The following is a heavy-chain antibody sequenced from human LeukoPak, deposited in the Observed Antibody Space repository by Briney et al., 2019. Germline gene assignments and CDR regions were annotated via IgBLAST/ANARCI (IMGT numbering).Heavy chain of an antibody. V-gene: IGHV7-4-1*02. CDR3: ARVARTARWLQHAWFDP. CDR2: INTNTGNP. CDR1: GYTFTSYA. J-gene: IGHJ5*02. Sequence: ASVKVSCKASGYTFTSYAMNWVRQAPGQGLEWMGWINTNTGNPTYAQGFTGRFVFSLDTSVSTAYLQISSLKAEDTAVYYCARVARTARWLQHAWFDPWGQGTLVTVSS. D-gene: IGHD5-24*01.